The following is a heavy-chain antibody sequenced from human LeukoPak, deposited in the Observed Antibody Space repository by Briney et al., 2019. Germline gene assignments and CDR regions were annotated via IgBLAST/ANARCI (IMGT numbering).Heavy chain of an antibody. CDR3: ARIAVTGTFGVHYYYYYGMDV. CDR2: IYHSGST. D-gene: IGHD6-19*01. V-gene: IGHV4-4*03. J-gene: IGHJ6*04. Sequence: PETLSLTCVVSGDSISSSHWWSWVRQPPEKGLEWIGEIYHSGSTNYNPSLKSRVTISVDKSKNQFSLNLSSVTAADTAVYYCARIAVTGTFGVHYYYYYGMDVWGRGTTVTVSS. CDR1: GDSISSSHW.